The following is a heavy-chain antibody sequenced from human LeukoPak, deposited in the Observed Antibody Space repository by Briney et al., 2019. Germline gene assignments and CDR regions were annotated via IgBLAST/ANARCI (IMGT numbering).Heavy chain of an antibody. V-gene: IGHV4-59*08. D-gene: IGHD2-15*01. J-gene: IGHJ4*02. CDR3: ARHYLSYCSGGSCYRTYYFDY. CDR2: IYFSGST. CDR1: GGSISSYY. Sequence: PSETLSLTCTVSGGSISSYYWSWIRQPPGKGLEWIGYIYFSGSTTYYPSLKSRVTISVVTSKIQFSLKLCSVTAADTAVYYCARHYLSYCSGGSCYRTYYFDYWGQGTLVTVSS.